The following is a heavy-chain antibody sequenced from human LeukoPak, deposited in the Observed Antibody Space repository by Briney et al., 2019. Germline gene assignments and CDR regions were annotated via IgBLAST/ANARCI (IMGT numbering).Heavy chain of an antibody. V-gene: IGHV3-7*01. D-gene: IGHD6-13*01. CDR2: IKPDGSET. Sequence: PGGSLRLSCAASGFTLSSYEMNWVRQAPGEGLEWVANIKPDGSETYYADSVKGRFTISRDNGKNSLHLQMNSLRADDTAVYYCACSRLTFSSSWLWWGQGALVTVSS. CDR3: ACSRLTFSSSWLW. CDR1: GFTLSSYE. J-gene: IGHJ4*02.